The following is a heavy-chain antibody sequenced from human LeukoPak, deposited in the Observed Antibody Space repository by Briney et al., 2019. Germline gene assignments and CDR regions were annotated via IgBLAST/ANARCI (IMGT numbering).Heavy chain of an antibody. CDR1: GYTFTGYY. Sequence: SVKVSCKASGYTFTGYYMHWVRQAPGQGLEWMGRINPILGIANYAQKLQGRVTITADKSTSTAYMELSSLRSEDTAVYYCASTSGWYEPIDYWGQGTLVTVSS. D-gene: IGHD6-19*01. V-gene: IGHV1-69*02. CDR2: INPILGIA. J-gene: IGHJ4*02. CDR3: ASTSGWYEPIDY.